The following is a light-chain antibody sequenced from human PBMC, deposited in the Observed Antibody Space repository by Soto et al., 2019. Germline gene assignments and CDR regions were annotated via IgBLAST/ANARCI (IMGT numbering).Light chain of an antibody. CDR3: QQANSFPFT. V-gene: IGKV1D-12*01. J-gene: IGKJ3*01. Sequence: DIQMTQSPSSVSASVGDRVTITCRASQGIDTWLAWFQQKPGAAPRLLVYDTSSLQSGVPSRFSGSRSRTLFTLTISSLQPEDFATYYCQQANSFPFTFGPGTKVDIK. CDR1: QGIDTW. CDR2: DTS.